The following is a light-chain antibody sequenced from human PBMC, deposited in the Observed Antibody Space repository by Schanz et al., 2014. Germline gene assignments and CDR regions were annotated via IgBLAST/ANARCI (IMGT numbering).Light chain of an antibody. CDR1: SYNLRTNT. CDR2: NNN. V-gene: IGLV1-44*01. CDR3: QSYDTSVSGRI. Sequence: QSVLSQPPSASGTPGQRVTISCSGSSYNLRTNTATWYQQLPGTAPKLLIFNNNQRPSGVPDRFSGSKSGTSASLAITGLQAEDEAHYYCQSYDTSVSGRIFGGGTKLTVL. J-gene: IGLJ2*01.